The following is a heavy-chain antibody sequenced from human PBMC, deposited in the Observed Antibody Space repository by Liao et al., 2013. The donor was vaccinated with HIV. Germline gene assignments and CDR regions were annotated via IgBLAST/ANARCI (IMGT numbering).Heavy chain of an antibody. CDR2: IYTSGST. V-gene: IGHV4-61*02. D-gene: IGHD4-17*01. CDR3: ARGQDEYGDYGDPNYYMDV. J-gene: IGHJ6*03. Sequence: QVQLQESGPGLVKPSQTLSLTCTVSGGSISSGSYYWSWIRQPAGKGLEWIGRIYTSGSTNYNPSLKSRVTISVDTSKNQFSLRLNSVTAADTAVYYCARGQDEYGDYGDPNYYMDVWGRGTTVTVSS. CDR1: GGSISSGSYY.